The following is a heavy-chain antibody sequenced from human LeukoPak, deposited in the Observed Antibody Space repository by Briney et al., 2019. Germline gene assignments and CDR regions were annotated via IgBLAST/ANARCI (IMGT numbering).Heavy chain of an antibody. D-gene: IGHD4-17*01. CDR3: ARENYGDDLDYYYGMDV. J-gene: IGHJ6*02. CDR1: GGSISSYY. CDR2: IYTSGST. Sequence: SETLSLTCTVSGGSISSYYWSWIRQPPGKGLEWIGRIYTSGSTNYNPSLKSRVTMSVDTSKNQFSLKLSSVTAADTAVYYCARENYGDDLDYYYGMDVWGQGTTVTVSS. V-gene: IGHV4-4*07.